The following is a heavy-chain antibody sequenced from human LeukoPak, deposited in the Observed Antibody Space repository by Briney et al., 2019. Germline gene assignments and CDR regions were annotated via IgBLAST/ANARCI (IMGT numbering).Heavy chain of an antibody. J-gene: IGHJ5*02. Sequence: GGSLRLSCAASGFTFSSYAMYWVRQAPGKGLEWVAVISYDGSNKYYADSVTGRFTISRDNSKNTLYLQMNSLRVEDTAVYYCVRDATSFLTGYPAGWFDPWGQGTLVTVSS. CDR1: GFTFSSYA. V-gene: IGHV3-30-3*01. CDR3: VRDATSFLTGYPAGWFDP. CDR2: ISYDGSNK. D-gene: IGHD3-9*01.